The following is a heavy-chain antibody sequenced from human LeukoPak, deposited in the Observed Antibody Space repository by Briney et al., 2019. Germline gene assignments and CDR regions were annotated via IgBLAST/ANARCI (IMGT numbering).Heavy chain of an antibody. CDR1: GGSISGYY. V-gene: IGHV4-59*08. D-gene: IGHD3-22*01. CDR2: IHYSGST. Sequence: PSETLSLTCSVSGGSISGYYWSWIRQPPGKGLEWIGYIHYSGSTHYNPSLKSRVTISVDTSKNQFSLKLSSVTAADTAVYYCASRAISSGFDYWGQGTLVTVSS. J-gene: IGHJ4*02. CDR3: ASRAISSGFDY.